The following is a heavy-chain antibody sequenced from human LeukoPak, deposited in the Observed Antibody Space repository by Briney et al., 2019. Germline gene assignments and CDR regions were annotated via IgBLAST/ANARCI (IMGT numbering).Heavy chain of an antibody. J-gene: IGHJ5*02. V-gene: IGHV1-69*13. CDR1: GGTFSSYA. CDR2: IIPIFGTA. D-gene: IGHD3-22*01. Sequence: ASVKVSCKASGGTFSSYAISWVRQAPGQGLEWMGGIIPIFGTANYAQKFQGRVTITADESTSTAYMELSSLRSEDTAVYYCARAPYYYDSSGYHGNNWFDPWGQGTLVTVSS. CDR3: ARAPYYYDSSGYHGNNWFDP.